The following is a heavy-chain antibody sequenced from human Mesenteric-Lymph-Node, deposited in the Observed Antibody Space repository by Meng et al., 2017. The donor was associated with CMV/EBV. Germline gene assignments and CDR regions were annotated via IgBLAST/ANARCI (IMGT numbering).Heavy chain of an antibody. D-gene: IGHD6-13*01. CDR3: ARGTSSRSGDY. CDR1: GFTFSSYG. CDR2: ISYDGSNK. Sequence: SCAASGFTFSSYGMHWVRQAPGKGPEWVAVISYDGSNKYYADSVKGRFTISRDDSKNTLYLQMNSLRAEDTAVYYCARGTSSRSGDYWGQGTLVTVS. V-gene: IGHV3-30*03. J-gene: IGHJ4*02.